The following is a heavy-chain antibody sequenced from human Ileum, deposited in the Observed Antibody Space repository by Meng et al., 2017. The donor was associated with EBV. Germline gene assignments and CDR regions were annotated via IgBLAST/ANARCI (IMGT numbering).Heavy chain of an antibody. CDR1: GGSFSGYY. D-gene: IGHD3-22*01. Sequence: QVPLKRGGVGLLKPSETLPLTCAVYGGSFSGYYWSWIRQPPGKGLEWIGEINHRGGAFYNPSLKSRVTMSIDTSKNQFSLKLNSVTAADTAVYYCASHPGGNSQYYSSGDDYWGQGALVTVSS. V-gene: IGHV4-34*01. J-gene: IGHJ4*02. CDR2: INHRGGA. CDR3: ASHPGGNSQYYSSGDDY.